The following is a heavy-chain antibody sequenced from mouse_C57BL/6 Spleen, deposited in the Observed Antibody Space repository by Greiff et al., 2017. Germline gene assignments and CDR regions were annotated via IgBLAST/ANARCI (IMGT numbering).Heavy chain of an antibody. CDR3: AIYYYGSSYADSFDY. V-gene: IGHV1-64*01. J-gene: IGHJ2*01. CDR1: GYTFTSYW. CDR2: IHPNSGST. Sequence: VQLQQPGAELVKPGASVKLSCKASGYTFTSYWMHWVKQRPGQGLEWIGMIHPNSGSTNYNEKFKSKATLTVDQSSSTAYMQLSSLTSEDSAVYYCAIYYYGSSYADSFDYWGQGTTLTVSS. D-gene: IGHD1-1*01.